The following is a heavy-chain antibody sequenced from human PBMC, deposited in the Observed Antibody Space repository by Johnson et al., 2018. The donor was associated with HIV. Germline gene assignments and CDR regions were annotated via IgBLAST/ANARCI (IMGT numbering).Heavy chain of an antibody. J-gene: IGHJ3*01. D-gene: IGHD6-13*01. CDR3: AKVAVATAAGGVALDV. CDR1: GFTFSSYA. CDR2: ISSNGGST. Sequence: VQLVESGGGLVQPGGSLRLSCAASGFTFSSYAMHWVRQAPGKGLEYVSAISSNGGSTYYANSVKGRFTISRDNSKNTLYLQMGSLRAEDMAVYHCAKVAVATAAGGVALDVWGPGTMVTVSS. V-gene: IGHV3-64*01.